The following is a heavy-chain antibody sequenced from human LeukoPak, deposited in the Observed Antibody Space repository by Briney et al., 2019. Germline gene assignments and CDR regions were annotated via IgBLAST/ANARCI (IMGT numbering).Heavy chain of an antibody. J-gene: IGHJ1*01. V-gene: IGHV3-21*01. CDR3: ARDLTTSSTAYFQH. CDR2: ISSSSSYI. CDR1: GFTFSSYS. Sequence: GGSLRLSCAASGFTFSSYSMNWVRQVPGKWLEWVSSISSSSSYIYYADSVKGRFTISRDDAKNSLYLQMNSLRAEDTAVYYCARDLTTSSTAYFQHWGQGTLVTVSS. D-gene: IGHD6-6*01.